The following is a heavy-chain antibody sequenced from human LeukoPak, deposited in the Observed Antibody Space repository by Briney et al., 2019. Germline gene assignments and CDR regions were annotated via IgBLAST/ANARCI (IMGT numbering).Heavy chain of an antibody. CDR2: ISGSGGST. Sequence: GGSLRLSCAASGFTFSSYAMSWVRQAPGKGLEWVSAISGSGGSTYYADSAKGWFTISRDNSKNTLYLQMNSLRAEDTAVYYCAKGGYSNGRYYYYYMDVWGEGTTVTVSS. CDR3: AKGGYSNGRYYYYYMDV. CDR1: GFTFSSYA. V-gene: IGHV3-23*01. J-gene: IGHJ6*03. D-gene: IGHD5-18*01.